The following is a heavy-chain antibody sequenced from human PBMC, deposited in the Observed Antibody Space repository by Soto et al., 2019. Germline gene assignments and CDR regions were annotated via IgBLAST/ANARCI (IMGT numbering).Heavy chain of an antibody. CDR1: GGTFRSYT. D-gene: IGHD1-26*01. CDR3: AIGDRAWEHRGRGALDI. V-gene: IGHV1-69*02. J-gene: IGHJ3*02. CDR2: IIPILGIA. Sequence: QVQLVQSGAEVKKPGSSVKVSCKASGGTFRSYTISWVRQAPGQGLEWMGRIIPILGIANYAQKFQGRVTDAAGKCTSNAYMELRRLRPEATAVYYCAIGDRAWEHRGRGALDIWGQGTMVNGSS.